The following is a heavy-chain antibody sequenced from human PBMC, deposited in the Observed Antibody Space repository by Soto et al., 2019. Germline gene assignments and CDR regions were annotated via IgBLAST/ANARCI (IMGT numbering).Heavy chain of an antibody. D-gene: IGHD3-10*01. CDR2: IYYSGST. J-gene: IGHJ6*02. Sequence: PSETLSLTCTVSGGSISSYYWSWIRQQPGKGLEWIGYIYYSGSTNYNPSLKSRVTISVDTSKNQFSLKLSSVTAADTAVYYCARDASYYYGSGSHFSYYYYGMDVWGQGTTVTVSS. CDR1: GGSISSYY. CDR3: ARDASYYYGSGSHFSYYYYGMDV. V-gene: IGHV4-59*01.